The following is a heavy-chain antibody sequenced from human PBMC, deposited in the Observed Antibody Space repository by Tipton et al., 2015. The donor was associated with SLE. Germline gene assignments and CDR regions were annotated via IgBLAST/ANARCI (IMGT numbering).Heavy chain of an antibody. V-gene: IGHV4-30-2*01. D-gene: IGHD3-10*01. CDR3: AGDSGSNDY. Sequence: TLSLTCAVSGGSISSGGYSWSWIRQPPGEGLEWIGYIYHSGSTYYNPSLKSRVTISVDRSKNQFSLKLSSVTAADTAVYYCAGDSGSNDYWGQGTLVTVSS. J-gene: IGHJ4*02. CDR2: IYHSGST. CDR1: GGSISSGGYS.